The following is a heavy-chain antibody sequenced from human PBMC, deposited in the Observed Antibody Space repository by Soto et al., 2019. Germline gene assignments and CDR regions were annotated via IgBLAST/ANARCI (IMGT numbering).Heavy chain of an antibody. J-gene: IGHJ4*02. Sequence: GGSLRLSCAASGFTFSNAWMSWVRQAPGKGLEWVGRIKSKTDGGTTDYAAPVKGRFTISRDDSKNTLYLQMNSLKTEDTAVYYCTRGGWFGELLWDYFDYWGQGTLVTVSS. CDR1: GFTFSNAW. CDR3: TRGGWFGELLWDYFDY. D-gene: IGHD3-10*01. V-gene: IGHV3-15*01. CDR2: IKSKTDGGTT.